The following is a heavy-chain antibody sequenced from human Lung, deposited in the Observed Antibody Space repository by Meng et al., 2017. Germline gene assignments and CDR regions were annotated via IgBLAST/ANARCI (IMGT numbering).Heavy chain of an antibody. D-gene: IGHD6-19*01. Sequence: LEVSGPGLMQPSGALALTCRVSCGSIRTSGYYWGWIRQPPGKGLEWIGSIGHSGFTYYTPSLKSRVAVSLDTSKSQFSLMLTSVTAADTAVYYCGRSSAWVRTGFDPWGQGTLVTVSS. CDR2: IGHSGFT. V-gene: IGHV4-39*01. J-gene: IGHJ5*02. CDR1: CGSIRTSGYY. CDR3: GRSSAWVRTGFDP.